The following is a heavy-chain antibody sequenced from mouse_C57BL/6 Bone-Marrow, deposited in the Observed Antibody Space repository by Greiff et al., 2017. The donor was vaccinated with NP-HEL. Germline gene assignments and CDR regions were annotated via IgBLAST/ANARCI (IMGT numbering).Heavy chain of an antibody. J-gene: IGHJ1*03. CDR1: GYTFTDYY. CDR3: ARRGLYYYGSRYWYFDV. Sequence: QVQLKESGAELVRPGASVKLSCKASGYTFTDYYINWVKQRPGQGLEWIARIYPGSGNTYYNEKFKGKATLTAEKSSSTAYMQLSSLTSEDSAVYFCARRGLYYYGSRYWYFDVWGTGTTVTVSS. CDR2: IYPGSGNT. V-gene: IGHV1-76*01. D-gene: IGHD1-1*01.